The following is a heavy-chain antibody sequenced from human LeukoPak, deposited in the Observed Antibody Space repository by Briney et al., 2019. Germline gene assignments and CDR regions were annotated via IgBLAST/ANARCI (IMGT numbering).Heavy chain of an antibody. CDR1: GYTFTSYD. Sequence: ASVKVSCKASGYTFTSYDINWVRQATGQGLEWMGWMNPNSGNTGCAQKFQGRVTMTRNTSISTAYMELSSLRSEDTAVYYCARGRRGSYYFDYWGQGTLVTVSS. CDR2: MNPNSGNT. V-gene: IGHV1-8*01. J-gene: IGHJ4*02. D-gene: IGHD2-15*01. CDR3: ARGRRGSYYFDY.